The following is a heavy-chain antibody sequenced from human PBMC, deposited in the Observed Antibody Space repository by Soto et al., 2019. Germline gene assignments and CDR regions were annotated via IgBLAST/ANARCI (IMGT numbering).Heavy chain of an antibody. Sequence: PGESLKISCKGSGYSFTSYWIGWVRQMPGKGLEWMGIIYPGDSDTRYSPSFQGQVTISADKSISTAYLQWSSLKASDTAMYYCARVTQIQLWPENWFDPWGQGTLVTVSS. J-gene: IGHJ5*02. CDR2: IYPGDSDT. CDR3: ARVTQIQLWPENWFDP. CDR1: GYSFTSYW. D-gene: IGHD5-18*01. V-gene: IGHV5-51*01.